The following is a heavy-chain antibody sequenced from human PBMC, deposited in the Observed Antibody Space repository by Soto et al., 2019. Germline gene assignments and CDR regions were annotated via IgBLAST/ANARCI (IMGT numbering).Heavy chain of an antibody. CDR1: GGTFSSYT. V-gene: IGHV1-69*02. Sequence: QVQLVQSGAEVKKPGSSVKVSCKASGGTFSSYTISWVRQAPGQGLEWMGRIIPILGIANYAQKFQGRVTITADKSTSTAYMELSSLRSEDTAVYYCASLDRLGIAVAGTWFDPWGQGTLVTVSS. D-gene: IGHD6-19*01. CDR2: IIPILGIA. CDR3: ASLDRLGIAVAGTWFDP. J-gene: IGHJ5*02.